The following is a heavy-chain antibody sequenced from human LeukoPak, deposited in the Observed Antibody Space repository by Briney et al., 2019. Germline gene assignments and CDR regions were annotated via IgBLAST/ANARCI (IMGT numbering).Heavy chain of an antibody. V-gene: IGHV4-59*01. J-gene: IGHJ4*02. CDR1: GGSINNYY. D-gene: IGHD4-17*01. CDR2: IYYRGST. Sequence: SETLSLTCTVSGGSINNYYWSWIRQPPGKGLEWIGYIYYRGSTNYNPSLKSRVTFSVDTSKNQFSLKLDSVTAADTAVYYCARGGDYGDLRYFDYWGQGTLVTVSS. CDR3: ARGGDYGDLRYFDY.